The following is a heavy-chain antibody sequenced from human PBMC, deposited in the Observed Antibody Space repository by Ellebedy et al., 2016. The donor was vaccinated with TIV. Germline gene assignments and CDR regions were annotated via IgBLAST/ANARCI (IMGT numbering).Heavy chain of an antibody. CDR2: INPTSGDS. V-gene: IGHV1-46*01. CDR3: ARGDNYYYDSSGYYYSH. J-gene: IGHJ4*02. D-gene: IGHD3-22*01. CDR1: GYTFTRYY. Sequence: ASVKVSCKVSGYTFTRYYLYWVRQAPGQGLDWMGIINPTSGDSNYAQKFQGRATRTRDTSTSTVYMELSSLRSEDTAVYYCARGDNYYYDSSGYYYSHWGQGTLVTVSS.